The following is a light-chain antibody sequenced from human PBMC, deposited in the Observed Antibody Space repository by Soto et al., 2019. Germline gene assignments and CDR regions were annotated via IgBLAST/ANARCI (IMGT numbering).Light chain of an antibody. CDR1: QSLLYSNGFNY. J-gene: IGKJ2*01. Sequence: IVMTQSPLSLPVTPGEPASISCRSSQSLLYSNGFNYLDWFLQKPGQSPQLLIYLGSNRASGVPDRFSGSGSGTDFKLKISRVEAEDVGVYYCMQALQTPYTFGQGTKLEIK. CDR2: LGS. V-gene: IGKV2-28*01. CDR3: MQALQTPYT.